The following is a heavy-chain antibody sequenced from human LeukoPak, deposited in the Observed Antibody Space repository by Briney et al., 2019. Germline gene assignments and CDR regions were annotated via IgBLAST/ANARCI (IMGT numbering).Heavy chain of an antibody. D-gene: IGHD1-26*01. J-gene: IGHJ4*02. CDR2: ISSSGSTI. CDR3: AREDYSGSYSV. Sequence: GGSLRLSCAASGFTFSSYEMNWVRQAPGKGLEWVSYISSSGSTIYYADSVKGRFTISRDNTKNSLFLQMNSLRAEDTAVYYCAREDYSGSYSVWGQGTLVTVSS. V-gene: IGHV3-48*03. CDR1: GFTFSSYE.